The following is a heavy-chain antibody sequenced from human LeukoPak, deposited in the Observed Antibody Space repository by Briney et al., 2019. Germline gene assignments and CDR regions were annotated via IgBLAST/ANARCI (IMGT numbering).Heavy chain of an antibody. V-gene: IGHV4-59*01. J-gene: IGHJ4*02. CDR1: GGSISSYY. Sequence: SETLSLTCTVSGGSISSYYWSWLRQPPGKGLEWIGYIYYSGSTNYNPSLTSRVTISVDTSKNQFSLKLSSVTAADTAVYYCARVRWGSFDYWGQGTLVTVSS. CDR3: ARVRWGSFDY. D-gene: IGHD1-26*01. CDR2: IYYSGST.